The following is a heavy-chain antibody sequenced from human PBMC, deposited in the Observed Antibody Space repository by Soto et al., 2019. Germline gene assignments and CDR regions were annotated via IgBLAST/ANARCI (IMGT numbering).Heavy chain of an antibody. CDR2: IYYSGST. CDR1: GGSVSSGSYY. Sequence: SETLSLTCTVSGGSVSSGSYYWSWIRQPPGKGLEWIGYIYYSGSTNYNPSLKSRVTISVDTSKNQFSLKLSSVTAADTAVYYRAREFHEFGYSYGYVDYWGQGTLVTFSS. CDR3: AREFHEFGYSYGYVDY. J-gene: IGHJ4*02. D-gene: IGHD5-18*01. V-gene: IGHV4-61*01.